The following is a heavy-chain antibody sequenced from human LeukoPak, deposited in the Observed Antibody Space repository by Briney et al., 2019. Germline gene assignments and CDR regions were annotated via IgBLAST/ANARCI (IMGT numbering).Heavy chain of an antibody. CDR2: IYYSGST. V-gene: IGHV4-59*08. D-gene: IGHD3-22*01. CDR1: GGSISSYY. CDR3: ARGPPTYYYDSSGYYHPTFFDY. J-gene: IGHJ4*02. Sequence: SETLSLTCTVSGGSISSYYWSWIRQPPGKGLEWIGYIYYSGSTNYNPPLKSRVTISVDTSKNQFSLKLSSVTAADTAVYYCARGPPTYYYDSSGYYHPTFFDYWGQGTLVTVSS.